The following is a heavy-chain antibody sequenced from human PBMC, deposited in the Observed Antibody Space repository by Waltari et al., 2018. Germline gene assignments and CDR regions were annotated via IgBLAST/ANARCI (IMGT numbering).Heavy chain of an antibody. Sequence: QVQLVESGGGVVQPGGSLRLSCAASGFTFFRHGMHWVRQAPGKGLQWVAFLLDDGSNKYYDDSVRGRFTISRDNSKNTLYLQMNSLRAEDTAVYYCAKGSDILTGYPFDFWGPGTLVTVSS. CDR3: AKGSDILTGYPFDF. J-gene: IGHJ4*02. D-gene: IGHD3-9*01. CDR2: LLDDGSNK. CDR1: GFTFFRHG. V-gene: IGHV3-30*02.